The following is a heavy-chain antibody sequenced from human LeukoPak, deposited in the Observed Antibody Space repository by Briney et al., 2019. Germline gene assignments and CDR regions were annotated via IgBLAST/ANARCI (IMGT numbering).Heavy chain of an antibody. D-gene: IGHD2-15*01. CDR1: GFTFSSYS. V-gene: IGHV3-48*04. CDR2: VSSSSITI. J-gene: IGHJ4*02. CDR3: ARDRGGSYSAIDY. Sequence: GGSLRLSWAAAGFTFSSYSFNWVRQAPGKGLEWVSFVSSSSITIYYADSVKGRFTISRDNAEKSLYLQMNSLRAEDTAVYYCARDRGGSYSAIDYWGQGTLVTVSS.